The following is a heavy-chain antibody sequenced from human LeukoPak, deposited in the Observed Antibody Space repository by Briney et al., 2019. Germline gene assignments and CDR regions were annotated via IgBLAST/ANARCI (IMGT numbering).Heavy chain of an antibody. V-gene: IGHV1-18*01. CDR1: GYTFTSYG. Sequence: ATVKVSCKASGYTFTSYGISWVRQAPGQGLEWMGWISAYNGNTNYAQKLQGRVTMTTDPSTSTAYMELRSLRSDDTAVYYCARDSKLYTGSSWDYYNYMDVWGKGATVTVSS. D-gene: IGHD6-6*01. CDR2: ISAYNGNT. J-gene: IGHJ6*03. CDR3: ARDSKLYTGSSWDYYNYMDV.